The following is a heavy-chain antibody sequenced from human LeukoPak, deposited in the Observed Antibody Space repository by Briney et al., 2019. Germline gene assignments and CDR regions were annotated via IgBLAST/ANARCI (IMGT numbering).Heavy chain of an antibody. CDR2: ITAYNGNT. CDR3: ARVAEDPYYYYYIDV. J-gene: IGHJ6*03. D-gene: IGHD2-21*01. Sequence: GASVKVSCKASGYTFTTYGISWVRQAPGQGLEWMGWITAYNGNTNYAQRPQGRVTMTTDTSTSTAYMELRSLRSDDTAVYYCARVAEDPYYYYYIDVWGKGTTVTVSS. CDR1: GYTFTTYG. V-gene: IGHV1-18*01.